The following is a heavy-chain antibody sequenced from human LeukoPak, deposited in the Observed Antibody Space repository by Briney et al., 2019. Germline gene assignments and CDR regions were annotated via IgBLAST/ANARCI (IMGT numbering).Heavy chain of an antibody. Sequence: GGPLRLSCAASGFSLSSYAMSWVRQAPGKGLEWVSYISSSGSTIYYADSVKGRFTISRDNAKNSLYLQMNSLRAEDTAVYYCASESFDGDYAYWGQGTLVTVSS. CDR3: ASESFDGDYAY. CDR2: ISSSGSTI. CDR1: GFSLSSYA. J-gene: IGHJ4*02. V-gene: IGHV3-48*04. D-gene: IGHD4-17*01.